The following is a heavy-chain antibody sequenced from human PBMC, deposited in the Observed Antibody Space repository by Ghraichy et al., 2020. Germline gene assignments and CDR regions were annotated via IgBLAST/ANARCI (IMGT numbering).Heavy chain of an antibody. J-gene: IGHJ4*02. D-gene: IGHD5-12*01. CDR2: ISGSGGST. CDR1: GFTFSSYA. CDR3: AKDPVATMVLADYYFDY. V-gene: IGHV3-23*01. Sequence: GGSLRLSCVASGFTFSSYAMSWVRQAPGKGLEWVSAISGSGGSTYYADSVKGRFTISRDNSKNTLYLQMNSLRAEDTAVYYCAKDPVATMVLADYYFDYWGQGTLVTVSS.